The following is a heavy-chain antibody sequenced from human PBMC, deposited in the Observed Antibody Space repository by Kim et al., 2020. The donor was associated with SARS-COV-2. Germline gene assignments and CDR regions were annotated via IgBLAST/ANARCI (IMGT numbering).Heavy chain of an antibody. CDR3: ASPYSNPAY. V-gene: IGHV3-48*03. Sequence: STIYYADAVKGRFTISRDNAKNSLYLQMNSLRAEDTAVYYCASPYSNPAYWGQGTLVTVSS. CDR2: STI. D-gene: IGHD6-13*01. J-gene: IGHJ4*02.